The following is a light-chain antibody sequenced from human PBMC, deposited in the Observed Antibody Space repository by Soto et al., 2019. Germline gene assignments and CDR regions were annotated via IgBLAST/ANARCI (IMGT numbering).Light chain of an antibody. CDR2: GAS. V-gene: IGKV3-15*01. Sequence: VLAQSPHTLSVSPGESATLSCRASRSVSINLAWYQQKNGQAPRLLIYGASTRATGIPARFSGSGSGTEFTLTISSLQSEDFAVYYCQQYNEWPRAFGQGTKVAI. J-gene: IGKJ1*01. CDR3: QQYNEWPRA. CDR1: RSVSIN.